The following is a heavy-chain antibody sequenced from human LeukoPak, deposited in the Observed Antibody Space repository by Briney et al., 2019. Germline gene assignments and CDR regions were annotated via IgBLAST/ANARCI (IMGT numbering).Heavy chain of an antibody. Sequence: GGSLRLSCTASGLTLSNYWMIWVRQAPGKGLQWVAKIKQDGSEKYYVDSVKGRFTISRDNAENSLYLQMNSLRVEDTAVYYCAKDSDTSMVYYYYGMDVWGQGTTVTVSS. J-gene: IGHJ6*02. CDR2: IKQDGSEK. D-gene: IGHD5-18*01. CDR1: GLTLSNYW. V-gene: IGHV3-7*03. CDR3: AKDSDTSMVYYYYGMDV.